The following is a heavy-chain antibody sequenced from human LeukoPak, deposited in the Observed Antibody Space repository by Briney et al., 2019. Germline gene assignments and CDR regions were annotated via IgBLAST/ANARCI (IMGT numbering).Heavy chain of an antibody. D-gene: IGHD4-23*01. Sequence: PGGSLRLSCTASRFTFSNYFMRWVRQAPGKGLEWVSSISGSGSGTYYADSVKGRFTISRDNSRNTLFLQMDSLRADDTAVYYCIYSGGNYFHYWGQGALVTVSS. V-gene: IGHV3-23*01. J-gene: IGHJ4*02. CDR2: ISGSGSGT. CDR1: RFTFSNYF. CDR3: IYSGGNYFHY.